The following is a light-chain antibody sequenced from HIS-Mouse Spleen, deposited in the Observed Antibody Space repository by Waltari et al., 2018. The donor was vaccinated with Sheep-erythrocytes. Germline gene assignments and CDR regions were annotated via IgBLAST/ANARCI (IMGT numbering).Light chain of an antibody. J-gene: IGLJ2*01. CDR3: QAWDSSTDVV. V-gene: IGLV3-1*01. Sequence: SYELTQPPSVSVSPGQTASIPCSGDKLGDKYACWYQQKPGQSPVLVIYQDSKRPSGIPERISGSNSGNTATLTISGTQAMDEADYYCQAWDSSTDVVFGGGTKLTVL. CDR2: QDS. CDR1: KLGDKY.